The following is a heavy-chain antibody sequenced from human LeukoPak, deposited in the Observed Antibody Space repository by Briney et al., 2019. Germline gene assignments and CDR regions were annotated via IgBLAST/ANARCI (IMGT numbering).Heavy chain of an antibody. Sequence: ASVKVSCKASGYTFTNYYIHWVRQAPGHGLEWMGWIHPNSDGTNYAQKFQGRVTMTRDTPLNTAYTQLSTLRSDAPAIYYSAGGGGTVFGVVNDWGQGTLVTVSS. J-gene: IGHJ4*02. CDR2: IHPNSDGT. D-gene: IGHD3-3*01. CDR1: GYTFTNYY. V-gene: IGHV1-2*02. CDR3: AGGGGTVFGVVND.